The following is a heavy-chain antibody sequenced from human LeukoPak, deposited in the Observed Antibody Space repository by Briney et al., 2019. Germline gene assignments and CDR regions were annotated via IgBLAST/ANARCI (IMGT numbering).Heavy chain of an antibody. Sequence: SGGSLRLSCAASGNYWMHWVRQVPGKGLVWVSYINSDGSWTSYADSVKGRFTISKDNAKNTVYLQMNSLRAEDTAVYYCVSFYETYWGRGTLVTVSS. CDR1: GNYW. CDR3: VSFYETY. V-gene: IGHV3-74*01. CDR2: INSDGSWT. D-gene: IGHD2/OR15-2a*01. J-gene: IGHJ4*02.